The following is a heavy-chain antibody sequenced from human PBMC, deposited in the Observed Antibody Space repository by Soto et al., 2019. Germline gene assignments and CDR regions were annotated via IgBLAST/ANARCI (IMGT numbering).Heavy chain of an antibody. Sequence: SGPTLVNPTQTLTLTCTISGFSLSTGGLGVAWIRQPPKKALEWLALIYWNDDQRFTPSLKSRLTITRDPSKNQVVLTLTNMDPVDTATYYCALINVVRGVPQLFEYWGQGTLVTVSS. D-gene: IGHD3-10*01. CDR2: IYWNDDQ. J-gene: IGHJ4*02. V-gene: IGHV2-5*01. CDR1: GFSLSTGGLG. CDR3: ALINVVRGVPQLFEY.